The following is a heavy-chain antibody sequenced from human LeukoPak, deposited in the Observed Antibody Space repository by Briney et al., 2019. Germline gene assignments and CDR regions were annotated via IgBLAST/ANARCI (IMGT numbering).Heavy chain of an antibody. CDR2: IHYSGTT. V-gene: IGHV4-59*01. D-gene: IGHD1-1*01. J-gene: IGHJ6*02. Sequence: PSETLSLTCTVSGGSISNYFWSWIRQPPGKGLEWIGDIHYSGTTNYNPSLKSRVTISVDTSKNQFSLKLSSVTAADTAVYYCARGFFWNDAYYYYGMDVWGQGTTVTVSS. CDR3: ARGFFWNDAYYYYGMDV. CDR1: GGSISNYF.